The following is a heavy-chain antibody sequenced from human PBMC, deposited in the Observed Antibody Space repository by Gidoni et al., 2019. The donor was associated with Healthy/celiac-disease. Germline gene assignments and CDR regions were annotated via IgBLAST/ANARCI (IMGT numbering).Heavy chain of an antibody. V-gene: IGHV3-74*01. CDR1: GFTFSSYW. Sequence: EVQLVESGGGLVQPGGSLRLSCAASGFTFSSYWMHWVRQAPGKGLVWVSRINSDVSSTSYADSVKGRFTISRDNAKNTLYLQMNSLRAEDTAVYYCASDRVTTTPDAFDIWGQGTMVTVSS. D-gene: IGHD5-12*01. CDR3: ASDRVTTTPDAFDI. CDR2: INSDVSST. J-gene: IGHJ3*02.